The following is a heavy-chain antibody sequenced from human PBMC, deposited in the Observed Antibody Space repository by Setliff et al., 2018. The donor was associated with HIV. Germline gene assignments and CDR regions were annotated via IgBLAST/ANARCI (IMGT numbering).Heavy chain of an antibody. CDR3: ARRPYYDSHRSFFDS. D-gene: IGHD3-3*01. CDR2: IYPYDSDT. CDR1: GYSFTTYW. J-gene: IGHJ4*02. V-gene: IGHV5-51*01. Sequence: GESLKISCKGSGYSFTTYWIGWVRQMPGKGLEWMGIIYPYDSDTRYSPSFQGQVIISADKSISTAYVQWSGLKASDTAMYYCARRPYYDSHRSFFDSWGQGTLVTVSS.